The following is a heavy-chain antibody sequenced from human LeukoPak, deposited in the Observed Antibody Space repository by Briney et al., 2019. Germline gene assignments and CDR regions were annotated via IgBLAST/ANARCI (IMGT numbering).Heavy chain of an antibody. J-gene: IGHJ4*02. CDR2: INHSGST. CDR3: ARGRGLRFLEWLLYPSFDY. V-gene: IGHV4-39*07. D-gene: IGHD3-3*01. CDR1: GGSISSSSYY. Sequence: PSETLSLTCTVSGGSISSSSYYWGWIRQPPGKGLEWIGEINHSGSTNYNPSLKSRVTISVDTSKNQFSLKLSSVTAADTAVYYCARGRGLRFLEWLLYPSFDYWGQGTLVTVSS.